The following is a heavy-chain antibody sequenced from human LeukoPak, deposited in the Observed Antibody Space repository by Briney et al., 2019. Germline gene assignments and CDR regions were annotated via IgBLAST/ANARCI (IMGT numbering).Heavy chain of an antibody. CDR3: ARPGGVCSGGSCYIYYYYGMDV. D-gene: IGHD2-15*01. CDR1: GGTFSSYA. CDR2: IIPILGIA. J-gene: IGHJ6*02. V-gene: IGHV1-69*04. Sequence: ASVKVSCKASGGTFSSYAISWVRPAPGQGLEWMGRIIPILGIANYAQKFQGSVTITADKSTSTAYMELSSLRSEDTAVYYCARPGGVCSGGSCYIYYYYGMDVWGQGTTVTVSS.